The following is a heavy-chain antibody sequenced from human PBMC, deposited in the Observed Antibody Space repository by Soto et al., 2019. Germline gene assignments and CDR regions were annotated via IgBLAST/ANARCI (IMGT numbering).Heavy chain of an antibody. CDR3: AKGAYYDILTGYSYFDY. CDR1: GFTFSSYA. V-gene: IGHV3-23*01. Sequence: EVQLLESGGGLVQPGGSLRLSCAASGFTFSSYAMSWVRQAPGKGLEWVSAISGSGGSTYYADSVKGRFTISRDNSKNTLYLQMNRLRAEDTAVYYCAKGAYYDILTGYSYFDYWGQGTLVTVSS. CDR2: ISGSGGST. J-gene: IGHJ4*02. D-gene: IGHD3-9*01.